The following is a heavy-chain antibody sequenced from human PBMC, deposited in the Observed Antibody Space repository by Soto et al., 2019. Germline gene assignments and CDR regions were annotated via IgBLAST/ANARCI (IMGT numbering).Heavy chain of an antibody. CDR3: ARRWLEWSLYSGYEKNYFAY. CDR2: IYFSGST. J-gene: IGHJ4*02. Sequence: SETLSLTCTVSGGSISGYHWSWIRQPPGKGLEWIGYIYFSGSTSYNPSLRSRVAILVDTSKNQFSLKLTSVTAADTAVYYCARRWLEWSLYSGYEKNYFAYWGQGTLVTVSS. V-gene: IGHV4-59*08. D-gene: IGHD5-12*01. CDR1: GGSISGYH.